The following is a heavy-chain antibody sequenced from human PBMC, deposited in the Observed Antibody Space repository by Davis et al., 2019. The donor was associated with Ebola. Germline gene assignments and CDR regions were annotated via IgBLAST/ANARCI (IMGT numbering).Heavy chain of an antibody. CDR1: GFTFSSYS. Sequence: GESLKISCAASGFTFSSYSMNWVRQAPGKGLEWVSYISSSSSTIYYADPVKGRFTISRDNAKNSLYLQMNSLRDEDTAVYYCARAAKVFGRHPTFYYYYGMDVWGKGTTVTVSS. CDR2: ISSSSSTI. D-gene: IGHD3-3*01. CDR3: ARAAKVFGRHPTFYYYYGMDV. J-gene: IGHJ6*04. V-gene: IGHV3-48*02.